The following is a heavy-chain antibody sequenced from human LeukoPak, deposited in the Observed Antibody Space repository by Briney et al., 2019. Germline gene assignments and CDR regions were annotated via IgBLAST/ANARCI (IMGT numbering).Heavy chain of an antibody. D-gene: IGHD6-6*01. J-gene: IGHJ4*02. CDR3: ARLYSSSSGGLDY. CDR2: IYYSGST. V-gene: IGHV4-59*01. CDR1: GGSISSYY. Sequence: SETLSLTCTVSGGSISSYYWSWIRQPPGKGLEWIGYIYYSGSTNYNPSLKSRVTISVDTSKDQFSLKLSSVTAADTAVYYCARLYSSSSGGLDYWGQGTLVTVSS.